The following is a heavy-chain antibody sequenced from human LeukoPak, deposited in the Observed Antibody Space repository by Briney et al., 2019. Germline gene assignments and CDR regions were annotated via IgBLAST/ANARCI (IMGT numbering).Heavy chain of an antibody. V-gene: IGHV3-9*01. D-gene: IGHD3-10*01. CDR1: GFTFDDYA. CDR2: ISWNSGSI. CDR3: AKFVLTAALINPHAFDI. J-gene: IGHJ3*02. Sequence: PGRSLRLSCAASGFTFDDYAMHWVRQAPGKGLEWVSGISWNSGSIGYADSVKGRFTISRDNAKNSLYLQMNSLRAEDTALYYCAKFVLTAALINPHAFDIWGQGTMVTVSS.